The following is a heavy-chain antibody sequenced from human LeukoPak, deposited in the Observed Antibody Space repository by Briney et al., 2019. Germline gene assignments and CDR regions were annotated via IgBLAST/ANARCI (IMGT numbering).Heavy chain of an antibody. CDR3: ARGSSYDSQRYDLGYFGP. V-gene: IGHV4-34*01. CDR1: GGSFSSFY. Sequence: SETLSLTCADFGGSFSSFYWTGFRQPPGKGLEWIGEINHSGDTNHNPSLKSRVTVSVDTSKNQFSMKLVLVTAADTAVYYCARGSSYDSQRYDLGYFGPWGQGTLVTVSS. CDR2: INHSGDT. J-gene: IGHJ5*02. D-gene: IGHD3-10*01.